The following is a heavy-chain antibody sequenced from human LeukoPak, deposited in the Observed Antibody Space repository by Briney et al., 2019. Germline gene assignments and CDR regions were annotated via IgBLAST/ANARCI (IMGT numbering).Heavy chain of an antibody. V-gene: IGHV1-69*06. CDR3: ARGRWDKVGAKKRALYYFDY. J-gene: IGHJ4*02. D-gene: IGHD1-26*01. CDR1: GYTFTSYG. Sequence: GASVKVSCKASGYTFTSYGISWVRQAPGQGLEWMGGIIPIFGTANYAQKFRGRVTITADKSTRTAYMELSSLRSEDTAVYYCARGRWDKVGAKKRALYYFDYWGQGTLVTVSS. CDR2: IIPIFGTA.